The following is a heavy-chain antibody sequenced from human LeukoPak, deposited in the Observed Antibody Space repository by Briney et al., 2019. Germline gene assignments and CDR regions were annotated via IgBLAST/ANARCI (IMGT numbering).Heavy chain of an antibody. CDR2: IYHSGST. CDR3: ARVGSGPRDY. V-gene: IGHV4-30-2*01. Sequence: SQTLSLTCAVSGGSISSGGYSWSWIRQPPGKGLEWIGYIYHSGSTNYNPSLKSRVTISVDTSKNQFSLKLSSVTAADTAVYYCARVGSGPRDYWGQGTLVTVSS. J-gene: IGHJ4*02. CDR1: GGSISSGGYS. D-gene: IGHD2-15*01.